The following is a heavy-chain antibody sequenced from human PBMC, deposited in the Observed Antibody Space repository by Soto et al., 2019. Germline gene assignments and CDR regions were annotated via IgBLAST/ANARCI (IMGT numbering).Heavy chain of an antibody. J-gene: IGHJ6*02. CDR2: IYYSGST. CDR1: GGSISSGDHY. Sequence: PSETLSLTCTVSGGSISSGDHYWSWIRQPPGKGLEWIGYIYYSGSTYYNPSLKSRVTISVDTSKNQLSLKLSSVTAADTAVYYCARGDFAAAGTYGMDVWGQGTTVTVSS. V-gene: IGHV4-30-4*01. D-gene: IGHD6-13*01. CDR3: ARGDFAAAGTYGMDV.